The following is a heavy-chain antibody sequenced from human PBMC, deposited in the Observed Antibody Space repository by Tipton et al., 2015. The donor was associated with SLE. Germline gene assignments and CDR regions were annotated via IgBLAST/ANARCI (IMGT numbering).Heavy chain of an antibody. CDR2: VTHIGGRT. J-gene: IGHJ3*02. CDR1: GFVFSSHA. D-gene: IGHD6-6*01. CDR3: AKEEYGTLFDAFDI. V-gene: IGHV3-23*03. Sequence: SLRLSCAASGFVFSSHAMNWVRQAPGKGLEWVAVTHIGGRTRYADSVRGRFTLSRDDSKNTIYLDMNNLRGDDTALYYCAKEEYGTLFDAFDIWGQGTMVTVSS.